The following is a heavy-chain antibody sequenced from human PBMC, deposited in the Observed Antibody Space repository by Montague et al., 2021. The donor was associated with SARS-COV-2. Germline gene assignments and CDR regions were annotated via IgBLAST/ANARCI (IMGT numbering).Heavy chain of an antibody. CDR2: ISSSGGTI. J-gene: IGHJ4*02. D-gene: IGHD3-10*01. V-gene: IGHV3-48*03. CDR3: ARAYYAGNYPVDF. Sequence: SLRLSCAASGFPFRSYEMNWVRQAPGKGLEWVSYISSSGGTIYYADSVRGRFTVSRDNAKDSLYLQMNSLRAADTAVYYCARAYYAGNYPVDFWGQGTLVTVSS. CDR1: GFPFRSYE.